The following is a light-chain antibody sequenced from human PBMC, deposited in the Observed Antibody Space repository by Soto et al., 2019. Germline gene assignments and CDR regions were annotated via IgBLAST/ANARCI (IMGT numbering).Light chain of an antibody. CDR2: DTS. CDR1: HFVSSR. V-gene: IGKV3-15*01. Sequence: EIVVTQSPATLSASPGERVTLSCRASHFVSSRLAWYQQRPGQVPRLLIYDTSTRAPGISARFSGSGSGTEFTLTISSLPSEDFAVYYGQEYIQWPPGMLGPGTTVYIK. CDR3: QEYIQWPPGM. J-gene: IGKJ1*01.